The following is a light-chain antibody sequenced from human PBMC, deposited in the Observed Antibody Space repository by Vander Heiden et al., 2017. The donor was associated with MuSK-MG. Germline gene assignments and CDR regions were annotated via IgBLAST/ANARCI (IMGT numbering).Light chain of an antibody. CDR3: SSYTSNITLL. Sequence: GQSNTLSCTGTSSDVGGYNYVSWYQQHPGKAPKLMIYDVSNRPSGVSNRFAGYKSGNTASLTISGLQAEDEADYYCSSYTSNITLLFGGGTKLTVL. CDR1: SSDVGGYNY. CDR2: DVS. J-gene: IGLJ2*01. V-gene: IGLV2-14*03.